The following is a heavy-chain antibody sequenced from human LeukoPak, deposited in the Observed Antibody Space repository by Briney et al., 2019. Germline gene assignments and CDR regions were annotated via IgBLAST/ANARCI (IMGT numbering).Heavy chain of an antibody. Sequence: ASVKVSCKASGYTFTGYYMHWVRQAPGQGLEWMGRINPDSGGTNYAQKFQGRVTMTRDTSINTAYLDLKSLRSDDTAVYYCARGGRGDAYSDYWGQGTLVIVSS. CDR2: INPDSGGT. CDR3: ARGGRGDAYSDY. CDR1: GYTFTGYY. D-gene: IGHD5-24*01. V-gene: IGHV1-2*06. J-gene: IGHJ4*02.